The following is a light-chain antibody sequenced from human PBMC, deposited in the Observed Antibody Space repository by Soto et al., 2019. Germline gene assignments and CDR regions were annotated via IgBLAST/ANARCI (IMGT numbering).Light chain of an antibody. CDR3: QQYKSYSSWT. CDR2: GAS. J-gene: IGKJ1*01. Sequence: EVVITQSPATLSVSPGERATLSCRASQSVSSNLAWYQQKPGQAPRLLIYGASTRATGIPARFSGSGSGTEFTLTISSLQPDDFATYYCQQYKSYSSWTFGQGTKVDIK. CDR1: QSVSSN. V-gene: IGKV3-15*01.